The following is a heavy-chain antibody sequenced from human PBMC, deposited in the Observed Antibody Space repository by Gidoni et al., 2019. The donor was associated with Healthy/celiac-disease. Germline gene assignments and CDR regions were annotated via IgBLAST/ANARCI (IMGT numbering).Heavy chain of an antibody. D-gene: IGHD1-7*01. J-gene: IGHJ4*02. CDR2: IYPGDSDT. Sequence: EVQLVPSGAEVKKPGESLKISCKGSGYSFTSYWIGWVRQMPGQGLEWMGIIYPGDSDTRYSPSFQGQVTISADKSISTAYLQWSSLKASDTAMYYCARQRGNYGPAYYFDYWGQGTLVTVSS. CDR1: GYSFTSYW. V-gene: IGHV5-51*01. CDR3: ARQRGNYGPAYYFDY.